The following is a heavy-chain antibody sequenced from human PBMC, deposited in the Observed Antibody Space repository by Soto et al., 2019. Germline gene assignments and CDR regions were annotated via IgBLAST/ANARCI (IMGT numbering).Heavy chain of an antibody. Sequence: ASVKVSCKASGYTFTSYGISWVRQAPGQGLEWMGWINVYNGNTNYAQKFPGRVTITADESTSTAYMELSSLRSEDTAVYYCARQLIVGAPAGLYDPWGQGTLVTVSS. CDR3: ARQLIVGAPAGLYDP. D-gene: IGHD1-26*01. CDR1: GYTFTSYG. J-gene: IGHJ5*02. CDR2: INVYNGNT. V-gene: IGHV1-18*01.